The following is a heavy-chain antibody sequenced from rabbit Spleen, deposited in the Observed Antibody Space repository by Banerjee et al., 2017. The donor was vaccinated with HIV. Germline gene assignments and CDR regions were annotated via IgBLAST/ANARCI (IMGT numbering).Heavy chain of an antibody. J-gene: IGHJ4*01. D-gene: IGHD1-1*01. CDR1: GFSFSNKAV. V-gene: IGHV1S45*01. CDR2: INAVTGKA. Sequence: QEQLVESGGGLVKPEGSLELSCIASGFSFSNKAVMCWVRQAPGKGLEWIACINAVTGKAVYASWAKGRFTFSKTSSTTVTLQMTSLTIADTATYFCARDLVAVIGWNFNLWGPGTLVTVS. CDR3: ARDLVAVIGWNFNL.